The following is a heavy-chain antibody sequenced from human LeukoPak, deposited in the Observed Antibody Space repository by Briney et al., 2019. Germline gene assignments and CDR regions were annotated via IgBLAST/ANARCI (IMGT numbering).Heavy chain of an antibody. Sequence: GASVKVSCKASGYTFISYGISWVRQAPGQGLEWMGWISAYNGNTNYAQKLQGRVTMTTDTYTSTAYMELRSLRSDDTAVYYCASVYDFWKAQTGSWFDPWGQGTLVTVSP. CDR1: GYTFISYG. D-gene: IGHD3-3*01. J-gene: IGHJ5*02. CDR3: ASVYDFWKAQTGSWFDP. V-gene: IGHV1-18*01. CDR2: ISAYNGNT.